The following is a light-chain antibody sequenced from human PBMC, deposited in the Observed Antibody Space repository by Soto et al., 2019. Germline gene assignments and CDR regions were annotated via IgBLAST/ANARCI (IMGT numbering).Light chain of an antibody. CDR2: GVT. CDR1: SSDVGGYNY. Sequence: QSALTQPPSASGSPGQSVTISCTGTSSDVGGYNYVSWYQQHPGKAPKLMIYGVTKRPSEVPDRFSGSKSGNTASLTVSGLQAEDEADYYCSSYAGSNKLFGGGTKLTVL. CDR3: SSYAGSNKL. J-gene: IGLJ2*01. V-gene: IGLV2-8*01.